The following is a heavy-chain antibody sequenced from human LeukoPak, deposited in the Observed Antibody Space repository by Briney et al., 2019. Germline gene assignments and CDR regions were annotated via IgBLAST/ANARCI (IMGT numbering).Heavy chain of an antibody. Sequence: GGSLRLSCAASGFTFSSYWMHWVRQGPGKGLEWVSTISASGGSTYYADSVKGRFTISRDNSKNTLSLQMNRLRAEDTAVYFCAKNRDYDWGPGDYWGQGTLVTVSS. D-gene: IGHD3-16*01. CDR1: GFTFSSYW. CDR3: AKNRDYDWGPGDY. V-gene: IGHV3-23*01. CDR2: ISASGGST. J-gene: IGHJ4*02.